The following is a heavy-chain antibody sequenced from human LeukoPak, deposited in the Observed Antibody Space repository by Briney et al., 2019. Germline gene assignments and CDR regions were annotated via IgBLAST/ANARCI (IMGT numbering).Heavy chain of an antibody. CDR2: IGAYNGNT. D-gene: IGHD4-11*01. CDR3: AIRRATVNNWFDP. V-gene: IGHV1-18*01. J-gene: IGHJ5*02. Sequence: GASVRVSCKASGYTFTSYGISWVRQAPGQGLEWMGWIGAYNGNTNYAQKLQGRVTMTTDTSTSTAYMELRSLRSDDTAVYYCAIRRATVNNWFDPWGQGTLVTVSS. CDR1: GYTFTSYG.